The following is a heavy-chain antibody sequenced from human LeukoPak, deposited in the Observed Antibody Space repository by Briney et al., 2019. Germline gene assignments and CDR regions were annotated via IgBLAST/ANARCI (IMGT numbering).Heavy chain of an antibody. CDR2: IGTAGDT. J-gene: IGHJ4*02. Sequence: GGSLRLSCAASGFTFSSYDMHWVRQATGKGLEWVSVIGTAGDTYYPGSVKGRFTISREDAKNSLYLQMNSLRAGDTAMYYCVRGAVVGFDYWGQGTLVTVSS. CDR3: VRGAVVGFDY. D-gene: IGHD6-19*01. V-gene: IGHV3-13*01. CDR1: GFTFSSYD.